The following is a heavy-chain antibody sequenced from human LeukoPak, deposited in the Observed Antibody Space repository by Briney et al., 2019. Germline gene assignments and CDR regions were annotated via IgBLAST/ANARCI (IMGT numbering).Heavy chain of an antibody. CDR3: AKPLTAVTSGC. D-gene: IGHD4-17*01. CDR1: GFPFSSYA. CDR2: ISASGDGT. Sequence: GGSLRLSCAASGFPFSSYAMNWVRQAPGKGLEWAASISASGDGTYYADAVKGRFTISKDNSKSTLYLQMNSLRAEDTAVYYCAKPLTAVTSGCWGQGTLVTVSS. V-gene: IGHV3-23*01. J-gene: IGHJ4*02.